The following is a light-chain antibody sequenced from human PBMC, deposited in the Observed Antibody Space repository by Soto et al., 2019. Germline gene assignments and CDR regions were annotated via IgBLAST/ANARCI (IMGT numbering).Light chain of an antibody. J-gene: IGLJ2*01. Sequence: QSVLTQPASVSGSTGQSITISCTGTSSDVGGYNYVSWYQQHPGKAPKLMIYDVSNRPSGVSNRFSGSKSGNTASLTISGLQAEDEADYYCSSYTSSSTPLIGGGTKLTVL. CDR2: DVS. CDR3: SSYTSSSTPL. V-gene: IGLV2-14*01. CDR1: SSDVGGYNY.